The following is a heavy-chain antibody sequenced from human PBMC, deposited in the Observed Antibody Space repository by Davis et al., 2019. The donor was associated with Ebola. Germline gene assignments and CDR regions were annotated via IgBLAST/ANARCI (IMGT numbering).Heavy chain of an antibody. CDR2: IRYDGSRI. CDR1: GFTFSDYG. D-gene: IGHD6-13*01. V-gene: IGHV3-30*02. Sequence: PGGSLRLSCAASGFTFSDYGMQWVRQAPGKGLEWVAFIRYDGSRIYYGDSVKGRFTVSRDNSKNTLYLQMNSLRAEDTAMYYCAKITGIAAAVTYYYYGMDVWGKGTTVTVSS. J-gene: IGHJ6*04. CDR3: AKITGIAAAVTYYYYGMDV.